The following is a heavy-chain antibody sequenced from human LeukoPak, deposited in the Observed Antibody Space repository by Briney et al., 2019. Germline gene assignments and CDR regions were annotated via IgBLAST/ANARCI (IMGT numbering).Heavy chain of an antibody. CDR3: ARESDSSGWYFGY. D-gene: IGHD6-19*01. CDR1: GFTFSSYA. J-gene: IGHJ4*02. Sequence: GGSLRLSCAASGFTFSSYAMHWVRQAPGRGLEYVSAISSNGGSTYYANSVKGRFTISRDNSKNTLYLQMGSLRAEDMAVYYCARESDSSGWYFGYWGQGTLVTVSS. V-gene: IGHV3-64*01. CDR2: ISSNGGST.